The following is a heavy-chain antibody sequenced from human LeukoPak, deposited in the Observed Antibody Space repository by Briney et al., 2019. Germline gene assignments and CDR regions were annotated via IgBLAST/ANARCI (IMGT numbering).Heavy chain of an antibody. CDR3: ARGNDGWPHYYYYFMDV. J-gene: IGHJ6*03. CDR1: GYTFTSYY. CDR2: SNPGGGAT. V-gene: IGHV1-46*01. Sequence: RASVKVSCKASGYTFTSYYIHWVRQAPGQGLEWMGVSNPGGGATTYAQKFQGRVTMTRDMSTSTVYMELRSLISADTAVYYCARGNDGWPHYYYYFMDVWGKGTTVTVSS. D-gene: IGHD1-1*01.